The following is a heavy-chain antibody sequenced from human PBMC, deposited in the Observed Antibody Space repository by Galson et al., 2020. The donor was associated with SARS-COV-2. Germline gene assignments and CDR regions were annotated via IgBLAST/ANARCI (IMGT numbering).Heavy chain of an antibody. CDR2: IYTSGST. J-gene: IGHJ5*02. V-gene: IGHV4-4*07. D-gene: IGHD3-22*01. Sequence: ETSETRSLTCTVSGGSISSYYWSWIRQPAGKGLEWIGRIYTSGSTNYNPSLKSRVTMSVDTSKNQFSLKLSSVTAADTAVYYCAREVVFTMIVVVGTWFDPWGQGTLVTVSS. CDR1: GGSISSYY. CDR3: AREVVFTMIVVVGTWFDP.